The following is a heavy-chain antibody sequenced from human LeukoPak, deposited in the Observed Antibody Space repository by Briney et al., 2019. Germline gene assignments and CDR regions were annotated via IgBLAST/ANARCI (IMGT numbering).Heavy chain of an antibody. J-gene: IGHJ4*02. CDR1: GGSFNSAGYY. CDR2: IYYSGAT. D-gene: IGHD4-17*01. Sequence: SETLSLTCTVSGGSFNSAGYYWSWIRQHPGKGLEWIGYIYYSGATYYNPSLKSRLTISADTSKNQFSLKLSSVTAADTAVYYCAGGGDYEVDYWGQGTLVTVSS. CDR3: AGGGDYEVDY. V-gene: IGHV4-31*03.